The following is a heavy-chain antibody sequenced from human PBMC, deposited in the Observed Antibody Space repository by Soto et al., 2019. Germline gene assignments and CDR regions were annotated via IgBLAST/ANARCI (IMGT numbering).Heavy chain of an antibody. CDR2: IYYSGST. Sequence: SETLSLTCTVSGGSISSGSYYWSWIRQPPGKGLEWIGYIYYSGSTNYNPSLKSRVTISVDTSKNQFSLKLSSVTAADTAVYYCASSRFYGFWSGYQNWFDPWGEGTLVTVS. CDR1: GGSISSGSYY. CDR3: ASSRFYGFWSGYQNWFDP. D-gene: IGHD3-3*01. V-gene: IGHV4-61*01. J-gene: IGHJ5*02.